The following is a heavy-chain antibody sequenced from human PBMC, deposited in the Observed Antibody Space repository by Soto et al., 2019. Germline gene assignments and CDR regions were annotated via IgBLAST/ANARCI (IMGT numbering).Heavy chain of an antibody. CDR3: AGLRGFYYYIDV. CDR2: INDSGSA. D-gene: IGHD3-10*01. Sequence: WTWIRQPPGTGLEWIGEINDSGSANHSPSLKSRVIISVDTSKNQFSLRLNSVTAADTAVYYCAGLRGFYYYIDVWGKGTTVTVSS. V-gene: IGHV4-34*01. J-gene: IGHJ6*03.